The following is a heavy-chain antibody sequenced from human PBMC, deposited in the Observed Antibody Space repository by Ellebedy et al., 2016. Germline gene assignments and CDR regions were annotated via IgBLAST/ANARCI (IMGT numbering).Heavy chain of an antibody. J-gene: IGHJ6*03. CDR1: GYTFTSYY. Sequence: ASVKVSCTASGYTFTSYYMHWVRQAPGQGLEWMGIINPSGGSTSYAQKFQGRVTMTRDTSTSTVYMELSSLRSEDTAVYYCAREGSGSSNHYYYYYYMDVWGKGTTVTVSS. CDR3: AREGSGSSNHYYYYYYMDV. CDR2: INPSGGST. D-gene: IGHD3-22*01. V-gene: IGHV1-46*01.